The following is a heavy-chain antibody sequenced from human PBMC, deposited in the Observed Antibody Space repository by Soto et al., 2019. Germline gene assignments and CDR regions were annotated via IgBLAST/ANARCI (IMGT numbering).Heavy chain of an antibody. CDR2: ISGDGTIT. CDR3: VRACPXNLDGPDPVASWFDP. V-gene: IGHV3-74*01. J-gene: IGHJ5*02. D-gene: IGHD1-1*01. Sequence: GGALRLSCAAAGFNFNFYWMHWVRQAPGKGLVWVSRISGDGTITNYADSVKGRFTISRDNAKNTLFLQMDSLRVEDTAVYYCVRACPXNLDGPDPVASWFDPWGPGTQVNVSS. CDR1: GFNFNFYW.